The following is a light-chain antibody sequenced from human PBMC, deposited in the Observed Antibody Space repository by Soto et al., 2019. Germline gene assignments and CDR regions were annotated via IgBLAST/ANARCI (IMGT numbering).Light chain of an antibody. Sequence: DIQMTQSPSSLSASLGARVTITCRASQGISVYVAWFQQKPGKVPKLLIYAASTLQSGVPSRFSGSGSWTDFTLTISSLQPEDIATYYCQKYNSCPLTFGGGTKVEIK. CDR2: AAS. V-gene: IGKV1-27*01. J-gene: IGKJ4*01. CDR3: QKYNSCPLT. CDR1: QGISVY.